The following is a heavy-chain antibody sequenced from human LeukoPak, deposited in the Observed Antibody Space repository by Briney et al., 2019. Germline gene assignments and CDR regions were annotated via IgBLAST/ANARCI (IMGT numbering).Heavy chain of an antibody. D-gene: IGHD3-3*01. CDR2: IYTSGST. V-gene: IGHV4-61*02. Sequence: SETLSLTCTVSGGSISSGSYYWSWIRQPAGKGLEWIGRIYTSGSTNYNPSLKSRVTISVDTSKNQFSLKLSSVTAADTAMYYCARPTNHYDFWSGYAVYAFDIWGQGTMVTVSS. J-gene: IGHJ3*02. CDR1: GGSISSGSYY. CDR3: ARPTNHYDFWSGYAVYAFDI.